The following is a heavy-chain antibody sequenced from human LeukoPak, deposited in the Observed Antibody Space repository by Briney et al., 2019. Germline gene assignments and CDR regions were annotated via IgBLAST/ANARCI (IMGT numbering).Heavy chain of an antibody. Sequence: SETLSLTCAVYGGSFSSYYWSWIRQPPGKGLEWIGEINHSGSTNYNPSLKSRVTISVDTSKNQFSLKLSSVTAADTAVYYCARGSSHCSGGSCYSFDYWGQGTLVTVSS. CDR3: ARGSSHCSGGSCYSFDY. CDR2: INHSGST. J-gene: IGHJ4*02. D-gene: IGHD2-15*01. V-gene: IGHV4-34*01. CDR1: GGSFSSYY.